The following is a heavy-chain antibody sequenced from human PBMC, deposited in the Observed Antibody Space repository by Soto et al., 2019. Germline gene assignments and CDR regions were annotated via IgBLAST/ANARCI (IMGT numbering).Heavy chain of an antibody. Sequence: QVQLVESGGGVVQPGRSLRLSCAASGFTFSSYGMHWVRQAPGKGLEWVAVIWYDGSNKYYADSVKGRFTISRDNSKNTLYLQMNSLRAEDTAVYYCARDFQSSADALDYYGMDVWGQGTTFTVSS. CDR1: GFTFSSYG. J-gene: IGHJ6*02. D-gene: IGHD2-2*01. CDR3: ARDFQSSADALDYYGMDV. V-gene: IGHV3-33*01. CDR2: IWYDGSNK.